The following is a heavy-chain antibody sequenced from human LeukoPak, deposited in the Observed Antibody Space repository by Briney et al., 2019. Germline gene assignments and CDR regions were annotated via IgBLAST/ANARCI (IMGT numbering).Heavy chain of an antibody. CDR2: INPNSGGT. CDR1: GGTFSSYT. CDR3: ARGYCSGGSCYSAQDY. Sequence: GASVKVSCKASGGTFSSYTISWVRQAPGQGLEWMGWINPNSGGTNYAQKFQGRVTMTRDTSISTAYMELSRLRSDDTAVYYCARGYCSGGSCYSAQDYWGQGTLVTVSS. J-gene: IGHJ4*02. V-gene: IGHV1-2*02. D-gene: IGHD2-15*01.